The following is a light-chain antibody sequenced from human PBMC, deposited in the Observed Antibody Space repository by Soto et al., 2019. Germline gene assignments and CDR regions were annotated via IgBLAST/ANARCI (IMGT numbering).Light chain of an antibody. CDR3: ASYAGSSSLYV. CDR2: EVT. V-gene: IGLV2-8*01. Sequence: QSVLTQPPSASGSPGQSVTISCTGTSADVGGYDYVSWYQQHPGKAPTLIIYEVTKRPSGVPNRFSGSNSGNTASLTVSGLQAEDEADYYCASYAGSSSLYVFGTGTKVTVL. CDR1: SADVGGYDY. J-gene: IGLJ1*01.